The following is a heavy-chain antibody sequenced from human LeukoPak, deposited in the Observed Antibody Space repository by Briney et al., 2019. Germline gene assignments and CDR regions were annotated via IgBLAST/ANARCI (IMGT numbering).Heavy chain of an antibody. V-gene: IGHV3-48*03. J-gene: IGHJ5*02. CDR1: GFTFSSHE. CDR2: ISSGGSTI. Sequence: GGSLRLSCAASGFTFSSHEMNWVRQPPGKGLEWVSYISSGGSTIYYADSVKGRFAVSRDNAKNSLYLQMNSLRAEDTALYYCARDVWFDPWGQGTLVTVSS. CDR3: ARDVWFDP.